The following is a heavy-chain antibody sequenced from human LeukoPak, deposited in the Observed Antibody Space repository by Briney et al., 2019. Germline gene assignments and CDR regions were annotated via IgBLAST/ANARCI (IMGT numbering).Heavy chain of an antibody. D-gene: IGHD3-9*01. V-gene: IGHV4-59*01. CDR1: GGSISSYY. J-gene: IGHJ5*02. CDR3: ARAPLRYFDLSWFDP. CDR2: IYYSGST. Sequence: SETLSLTCTVSGGSISSYYWSWIRQPPGKGLEWIGYIYYSGSTNYNPSLKSRVTISVDTSKNQFSLKLSSVTAADTAVYYCARAPLRYFDLSWFDPWGQGTLVTVSS.